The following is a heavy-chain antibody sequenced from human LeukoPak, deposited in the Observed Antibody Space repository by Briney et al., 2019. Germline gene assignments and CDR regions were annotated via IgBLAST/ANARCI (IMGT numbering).Heavy chain of an antibody. Sequence: ASVKVSCKASGYGFTNFAVSWVRQAPGQGLEWMGWINTDTGNPTYAQGFTGRFVFSLDTSVSTAYLQISSLKAEDTAVYYCARGIMDYYDTTGYKRVYFSDYWGQGTLVAVSS. D-gene: IGHD3-22*01. CDR2: INTDTGNP. CDR3: ARGIMDYYDTTGYKRVYFSDY. V-gene: IGHV7-4-1*02. J-gene: IGHJ4*02. CDR1: GYGFTNFA.